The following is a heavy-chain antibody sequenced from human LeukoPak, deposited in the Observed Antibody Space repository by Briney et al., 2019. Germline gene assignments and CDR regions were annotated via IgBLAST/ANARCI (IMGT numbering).Heavy chain of an antibody. CDR3: VHPTGEGWFYFPY. CDR1: GFTATNFA. CDR2: IGGDADGT. Sequence: PGGSPRLSCAASGFTATNFAIAWVRQAPGKGLEWVAAIGGDADGTTYPDRVRGRFFLSRDSSKNTLYLQMNVLTVEDTAVYHCVHPTGEGWFYFPYWGQGTPVTVSS. D-gene: IGHD7-27*01. J-gene: IGHJ4*02. V-gene: IGHV3-23*01.